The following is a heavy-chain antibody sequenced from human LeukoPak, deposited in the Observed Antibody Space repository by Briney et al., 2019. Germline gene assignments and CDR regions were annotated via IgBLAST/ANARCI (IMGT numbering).Heavy chain of an antibody. D-gene: IGHD1-26*01. V-gene: IGHV4-4*07. CDR2: IYNGGII. J-gene: IGHJ3*02. CDR3: ARYIVSYPHDAFDI. Sequence: SETLSLTCTVSGDSISRYYWSWIRQPAEKGLEWIGRIYNGGIITYNPSLKSRVTMSIDTSNNQFSLRLRFVTAADTAVYYCARYIVSYPHDAFDIWGQGTMVTVPS. CDR1: GDSISRYY.